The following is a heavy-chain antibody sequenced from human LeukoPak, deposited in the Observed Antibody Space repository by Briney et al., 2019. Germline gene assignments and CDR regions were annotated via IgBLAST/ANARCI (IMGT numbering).Heavy chain of an antibody. CDR3: ARARLGSDYIWFDP. J-gene: IGHJ5*02. Sequence: PSETLSLTCTVSGGSVSSGGYSWNWIRQPPGKGLEWIGYIYRSGSTYYTPSLESRVTISVDTSKNQFSLKLNFVTAADTAVYYCARARLGSDYIWFDPWGQGTLVTVSS. CDR1: GGSVSSGGYS. D-gene: IGHD2-21*02. V-gene: IGHV4-30-2*01. CDR2: IYRSGST.